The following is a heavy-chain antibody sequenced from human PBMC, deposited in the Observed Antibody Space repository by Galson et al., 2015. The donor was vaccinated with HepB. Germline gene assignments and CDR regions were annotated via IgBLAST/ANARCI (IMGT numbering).Heavy chain of an antibody. CDR3: ARDWGPTTVTTNYFDY. CDR2: ISSSSSTI. J-gene: IGHJ4*02. D-gene: IGHD4-17*01. Sequence: SLRLSCAASGFTFSSYSMNWVRQAPGKGLEWVSYISSSSSTIYYADSVKGRFTISRDNAKNSPHLQMNSLRAEDTAVYYCARDWGPTTVTTNYFDYWGQGTLVTVSS. V-gene: IGHV3-48*04. CDR1: GFTFSSYS.